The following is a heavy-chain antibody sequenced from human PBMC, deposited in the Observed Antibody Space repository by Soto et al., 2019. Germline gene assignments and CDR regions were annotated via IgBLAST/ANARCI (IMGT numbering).Heavy chain of an antibody. J-gene: IGHJ6*02. V-gene: IGHV1-18*01. Sequence: QVQLVQSGAEVKKPGASVKVSCKASGYTFTSYGISWVRQAPGQGLEWMGWISAYNGKTNYAQKLQGRFTMTTDTPTSTAYMELRSLRSDDTAVYYCTRGASAQYYYDGMDVWGQGSTVTVSS. CDR2: ISAYNGKT. CDR3: TRGASAQYYYDGMDV. CDR1: GYTFTSYG. D-gene: IGHD2-2*01.